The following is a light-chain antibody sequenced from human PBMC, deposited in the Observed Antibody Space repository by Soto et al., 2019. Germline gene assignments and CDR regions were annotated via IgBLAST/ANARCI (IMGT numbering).Light chain of an antibody. CDR2: ATS. J-gene: IGKJ3*01. CDR3: QQSYTPPFT. CDR1: QNITTF. Sequence: IQMTQSPASLSASVGDRVTITCRASQNITTFLNWYHQQPGKAPQLLIYATSSLQSGAPSRFSGSGSGTEFTLSISSLHPEDFATYFCQQSYTPPFTFGPGTKVDVK. V-gene: IGKV1-39*01.